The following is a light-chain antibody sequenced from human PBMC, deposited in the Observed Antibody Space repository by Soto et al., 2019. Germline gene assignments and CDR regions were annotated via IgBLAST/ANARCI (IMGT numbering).Light chain of an antibody. CDR3: SSYTSDSSYV. CDR2: AVS. V-gene: IGLV2-14*01. CDR1: SSDVGLYDY. J-gene: IGLJ1*01. Sequence: QSVMTQAAAVSGTPGQSTTISCTGTSSDVGLYDYVSWYQQHPGKAPQLMIYAVSNRPSGVSNRFSASKSGNTASLFISGLQAEDEADYYCSSYTSDSSYVFGSGTKVTVL.